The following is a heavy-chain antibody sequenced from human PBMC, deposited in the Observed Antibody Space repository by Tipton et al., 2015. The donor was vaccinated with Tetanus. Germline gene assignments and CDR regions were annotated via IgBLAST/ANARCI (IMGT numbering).Heavy chain of an antibody. CDR3: VRGRGLGAYSYGFEY. J-gene: IGHJ4*02. CDR1: GVSISSYY. D-gene: IGHD5-18*01. V-gene: IGHV4-59*01. Sequence: TLSLTCTVSGVSISSYYWSWIRQSPGKGLEWIGYIFYAGSTNSNPSLKSRVTISVDKAKNQFSLKLTSVTAADTAVYYCVRGRGLGAYSYGFEYWGQGALVTVSS. CDR2: IFYAGST.